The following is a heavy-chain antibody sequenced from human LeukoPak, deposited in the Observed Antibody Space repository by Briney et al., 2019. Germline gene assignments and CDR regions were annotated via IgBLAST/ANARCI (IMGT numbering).Heavy chain of an antibody. V-gene: IGHV4-34*01. J-gene: IGHJ3*02. Sequence: SETLSLTCAVYGGSFSGYYWSWIRQPPGKGLEWIGEINHSGSTNYNPSLKGRVTISVDTSKNQFSLKLSSVTAADTAVYYCAIEGDYSGAFDIWGQGTMVTVSS. CDR3: AIEGDYSGAFDI. CDR1: GGSFSGYY. CDR2: INHSGST. D-gene: IGHD4-11*01.